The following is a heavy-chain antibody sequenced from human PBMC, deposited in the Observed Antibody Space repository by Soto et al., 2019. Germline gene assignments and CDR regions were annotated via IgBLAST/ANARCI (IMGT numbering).Heavy chain of an antibody. CDR1: GGSISSYY. D-gene: IGHD4-4*01. J-gene: IGHJ5*02. CDR3: ARDHDYNRGWFDP. Sequence: SETLSLTCTVSGGSISSYYWSWIRQPPGKGLEWIGYIYYSGSTNYNPSLKSRVTISVDTSKNQFSLKLSSVTAADTAVYYCARDHDYNRGWFDPWGQGTLVTVS. CDR2: IYYSGST. V-gene: IGHV4-59*01.